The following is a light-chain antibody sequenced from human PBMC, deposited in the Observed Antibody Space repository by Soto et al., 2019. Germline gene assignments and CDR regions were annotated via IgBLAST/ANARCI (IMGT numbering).Light chain of an antibody. CDR3: QQYNSYPWT. J-gene: IGKJ1*01. CDR2: GAS. V-gene: IGKV3-15*01. CDR1: QDVSSN. Sequence: EIVLTQSPGTLSLSPGERATLSCRASQDVSSNLAWYQQKPGQAPSLLIYGASTRATGTPARFSGSGCGTEFTLTISSLQPDDFATYYCQQYNSYPWTFGQGTKVDIK.